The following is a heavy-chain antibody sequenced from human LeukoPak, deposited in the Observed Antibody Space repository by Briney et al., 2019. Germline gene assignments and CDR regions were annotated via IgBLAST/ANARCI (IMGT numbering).Heavy chain of an antibody. V-gene: IGHV4-61*01. J-gene: IGHJ4*02. D-gene: IGHD1-26*01. CDR3: ARDREYSGSYYFDY. CDR1: GVSVSSGSYY. Sequence: SETLSLTCTVSGVSVSSGSYYWSWIRQPPGKGLEWIGYIYYSGSTNYNPSLKSRVTISVDTSKNQFSLKLSSVTAADTAVYYCARDREYSGSYYFDYWGQGTLVTVSS. CDR2: IYYSGST.